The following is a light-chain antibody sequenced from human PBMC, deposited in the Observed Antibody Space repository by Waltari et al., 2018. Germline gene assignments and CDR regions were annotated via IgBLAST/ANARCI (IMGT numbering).Light chain of an antibody. J-gene: IGLJ1*01. Sequence: SSELTQPSSVSVSPGQTARITCSGDMLPKKYTRWFQQKPGQAPVLVLYQDSAPPSGIPERFSGSSSGTTVTLTSSGAQVEDEADYYCYSTTDNNLGVFGPGTRVTVL. V-gene: IGLV3-27*01. CDR1: MLPKKY. CDR3: YSTTDNNLGV. CDR2: QDS.